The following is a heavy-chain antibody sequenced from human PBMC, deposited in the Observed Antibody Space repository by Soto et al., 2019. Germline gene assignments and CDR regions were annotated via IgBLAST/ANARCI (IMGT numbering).Heavy chain of an antibody. Sequence: CVASGFTFSDFAMTWVRQAPGKVLEWVSSIGGGGADTYYADSVKGRFTISRDNSKDTLYLQMNSLRAEVTAVYYCAKDAVPYNGQWDRFDPWGQGTLVTVSS. CDR1: GFTFSDFA. CDR2: IGGGGADT. V-gene: IGHV3-23*01. CDR3: AKDAVPYNGQWDRFDP. J-gene: IGHJ5*02. D-gene: IGHD1-26*01.